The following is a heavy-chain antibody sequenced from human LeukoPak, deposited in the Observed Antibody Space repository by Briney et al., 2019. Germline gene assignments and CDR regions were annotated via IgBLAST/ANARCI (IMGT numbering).Heavy chain of an antibody. CDR2: IYSGGST. CDR3: ARPFWNYYDSSGYYRDY. D-gene: IGHD3-22*01. J-gene: IGHJ4*02. CDR1: GFTVSSNY. V-gene: IGHV3-66*04. Sequence: GGSLRLSCAASGFTVSSNYMSWVRQAPGKGLEWVSVIYSGGSTYYADSVKGRFTISRDNSKNTLYLQMNSLRAEDTAVYYCARPFWNYYDSSGYYRDYWGQGTLVTVSS.